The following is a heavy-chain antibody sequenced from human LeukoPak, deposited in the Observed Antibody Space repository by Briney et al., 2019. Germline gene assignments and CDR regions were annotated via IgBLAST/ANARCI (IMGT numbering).Heavy chain of an antibody. D-gene: IGHD1-20*01. CDR1: GFTVSGTY. CDR3: ARALNWKEYYLDF. V-gene: IGHV3-66*01. CDR2: IYSGGST. Sequence: PGGSLRLSCEASGFTVSGTYMTWVRQAPGKGLEWVSVIYSGGSTYYAGSVKGRFIISRDNSKNTLYLHMNSLRAEDTAVYYCARALNWKEYYLDFWGQGALVTVSS. J-gene: IGHJ4*02.